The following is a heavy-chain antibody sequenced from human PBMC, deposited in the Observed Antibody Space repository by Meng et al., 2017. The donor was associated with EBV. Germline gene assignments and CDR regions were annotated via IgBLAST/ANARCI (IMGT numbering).Heavy chain of an antibody. CDR1: GFTFSGSA. Sequence: EGRLVEAGGGLVQPGGSLNLSCAASGFTFSGSAMHWVRQASGKGLEWVGRIRSKAKSYATAYAASVKGRFTISRDDSKNTAYLQMNSLKTEDTAVYYCTRMSSPLDYWGQGTLVTVSS. CDR3: TRMSSPLDY. V-gene: IGHV3-73*02. D-gene: IGHD2-2*01. J-gene: IGHJ4*02. CDR2: IRSKAKSYAT.